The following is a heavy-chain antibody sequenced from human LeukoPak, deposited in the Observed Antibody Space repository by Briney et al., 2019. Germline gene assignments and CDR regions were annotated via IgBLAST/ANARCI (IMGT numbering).Heavy chain of an antibody. Sequence: ASVKVSCKASGYTFTGYYMHWVRQAPGQGLEWMGWINPNSGGTNYAQKFQGRVTMTRDTSISTAYMELSRLGSDDTAVYYCARTKYYYDSSGYYYSYWGQGTLVTVSS. CDR2: INPNSGGT. D-gene: IGHD3-22*01. J-gene: IGHJ4*02. V-gene: IGHV1-2*02. CDR3: ARTKYYYDSSGYYYSY. CDR1: GYTFTGYY.